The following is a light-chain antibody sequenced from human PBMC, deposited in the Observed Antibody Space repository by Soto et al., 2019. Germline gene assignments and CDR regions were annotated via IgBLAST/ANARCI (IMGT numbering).Light chain of an antibody. J-gene: IGKJ4*01. CDR2: KAS. CDR3: QQRSKWPLT. Sequence: EIVLTQSPATLSLSPGERATLSCRASQSVSRYLAWYRQKPGQAPELLIYKASNRATGTPARFSGGGSGTDFTLTISSLEPEDFAVYFCQQRSKWPLTFGGGTKVEIK. CDR1: QSVSRY. V-gene: IGKV3-11*01.